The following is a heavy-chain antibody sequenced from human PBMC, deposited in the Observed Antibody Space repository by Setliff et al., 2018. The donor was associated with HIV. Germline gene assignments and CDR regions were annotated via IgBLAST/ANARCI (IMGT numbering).Heavy chain of an antibody. CDR3: ARGHGVYSGSYLAVYFDY. D-gene: IGHD1-26*01. V-gene: IGHV4-31*02. Sequence: SETLSLTCTVSRGSSTSGGYYWSWIRQLPGKGLEWIGYISYSGSTYYNPSLKSRVTISVDTSKNQLSLKLSSVTAADTAVYYCARGHGVYSGSYLAVYFDYWGQGTLVTVSS. CDR2: ISYSGST. CDR1: RGSSTSGGYY. J-gene: IGHJ4*02.